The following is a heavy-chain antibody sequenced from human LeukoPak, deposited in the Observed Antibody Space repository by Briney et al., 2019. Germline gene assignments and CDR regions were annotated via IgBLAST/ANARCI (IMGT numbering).Heavy chain of an antibody. J-gene: IGHJ4*02. CDR3: ARRDDSSGYHKIFDY. CDR2: IYYGENT. D-gene: IGHD3-22*01. V-gene: IGHV4-39*01. CDR1: GYSISSGPYY. Sequence: PSETLSLTCTVSGYSISSGPYYWGWIRQPPGKGLEWIGNIYYGENTYYSPSLKSRVTISIDTSKNQFYLKLSSLTAADTAVYYCARRDDSSGYHKIFDYWGPGTLVTVSS.